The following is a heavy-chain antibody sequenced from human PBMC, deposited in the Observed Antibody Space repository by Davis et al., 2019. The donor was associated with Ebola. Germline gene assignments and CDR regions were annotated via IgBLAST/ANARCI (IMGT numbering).Heavy chain of an antibody. Sequence: GSLRLSCTVSGGSISSYYWSWIRQPPGKGLEWIGYIYYSGSTNYNPSLKSRVTISVDTSKNQFSLKLSSVTAADTAVYYCARAAVAGIDYWGQGTLVTVSS. CDR3: ARAAVAGIDY. V-gene: IGHV4-59*12. CDR1: GGSISSYY. J-gene: IGHJ4*02. CDR2: IYYSGST. D-gene: IGHD6-19*01.